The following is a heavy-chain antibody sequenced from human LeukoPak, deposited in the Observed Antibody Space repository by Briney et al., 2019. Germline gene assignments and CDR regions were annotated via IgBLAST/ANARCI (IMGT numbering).Heavy chain of an antibody. CDR2: IYSGGST. CDR3: ARVGGDYVVEY. D-gene: IGHD4-17*01. J-gene: IGHJ4*02. Sequence: GGSLRLSCEDSGFTFRSYEMSWVRQAPGKGLEWVSVIYSGGSTYYADSVKGRFTISRDNSKNTLYLQMNSLRAEDTAVYYCARVGGDYVVEYWGQGTLVTVSS. V-gene: IGHV3-53*01. CDR1: GFTFRSYE.